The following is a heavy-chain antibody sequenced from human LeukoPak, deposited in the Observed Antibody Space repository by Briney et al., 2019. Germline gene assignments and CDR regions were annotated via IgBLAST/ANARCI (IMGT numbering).Heavy chain of an antibody. J-gene: IGHJ4*02. CDR2: IGTAGDS. V-gene: IGHV3-13*01. CDR1: GFTLSSYD. CDR3: ARAPTAVPGAVDF. Sequence: GGSPRLSCAASGFTLSSYDMHWVRQPTGKGLEWVSAIGTAGDSYYPDSVKGRFTISRDNAENSLYLQMNSLRAGDTAVYYCARAPTAVPGAVDFWGQGTLATVPS. D-gene: IGHD6-19*01.